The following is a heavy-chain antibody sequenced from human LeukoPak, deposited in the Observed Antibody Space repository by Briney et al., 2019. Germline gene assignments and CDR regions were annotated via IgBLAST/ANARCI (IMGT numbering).Heavy chain of an antibody. V-gene: IGHV3-21*01. D-gene: IGHD3-22*01. CDR2: ISSSSSYI. CDR3: AIDREFDYYDSSGYDLFDY. Sequence: PGGSLRLSCAASEFTVSSYSMNWVRQAPGKGLEWDSSISSSSSYIYYADSVKGRFTISRDNAKNSLYLQMNSLRAEDTAVYYCAIDREFDYYDSSGYDLFDYWGQGTLVTVSS. J-gene: IGHJ4*02. CDR1: EFTVSSYS.